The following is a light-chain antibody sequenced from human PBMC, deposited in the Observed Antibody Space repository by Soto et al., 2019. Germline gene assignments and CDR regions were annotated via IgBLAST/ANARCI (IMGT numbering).Light chain of an antibody. J-gene: IGLJ1*01. CDR3: SSYTNINTRACV. CDR2: EVT. V-gene: IGLV2-14*01. Sequence: QSALTQPASVSGSPGQSITISCTGTSCDIGSYNRVSWYQQHPGKAPKLIIYEVTDRPSGVSNRFSGSKSGNTASLTISGLQAEDEAEYYCSSYTNINTRACVXGTGTKVTV. CDR1: SCDIGSYNR.